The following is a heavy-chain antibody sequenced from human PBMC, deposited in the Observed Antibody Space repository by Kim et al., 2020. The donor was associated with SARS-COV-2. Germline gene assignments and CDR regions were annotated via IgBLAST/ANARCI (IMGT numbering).Heavy chain of an antibody. J-gene: IGHJ2*01. CDR2: LSDSGGDT. CDR3: AKKGIPARGQCYFDL. Sequence: GGSLRLSCAASGFTFSSFAMTWVRQAPGKGLEWVSILSDSGGDTFYADSVKGRFTISRDNSKNTLYLQMNSLRAEDTAVYYCAKKGIPARGQCYFDLWGRGALLTVSS. D-gene: IGHD6-13*01. CDR1: GFTFSSFA. V-gene: IGHV3-23*01.